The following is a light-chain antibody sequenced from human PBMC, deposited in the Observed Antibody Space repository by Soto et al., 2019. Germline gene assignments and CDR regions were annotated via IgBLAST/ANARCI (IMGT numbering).Light chain of an antibody. J-gene: IGLJ2*01. V-gene: IGLV1-44*01. CDR1: SSNIGTNT. CDR3: AAWDDSLNGVV. CDR2: SNN. Sequence: QSVLTQPPSASGTPGQRVTISCSGSSSNIGTNTVNWYYQLPGTAPKLLIYSNNQRPSGVPDRFSGSKSGTSASLAISGLQSEDEADYYCAAWDDSLNGVVFGGGTKLTVL.